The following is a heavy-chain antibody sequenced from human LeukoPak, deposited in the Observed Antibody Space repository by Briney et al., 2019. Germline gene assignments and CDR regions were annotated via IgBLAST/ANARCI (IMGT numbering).Heavy chain of an antibody. CDR2: INPNSGGT. V-gene: IGHV1-2*02. J-gene: IGHJ3*02. Sequence: ASVTVSCKASGYTFTGYYMHWVRQAPGQGLEWMGWINPNSGGTNYAQKFQGRVTMTRDTSISTAYMELSRLRSDDTAVYYCARPNIVVVVAATRGAFDIWGQGTMVTVSS. CDR3: ARPNIVVVVAATRGAFDI. CDR1: GYTFTGYY. D-gene: IGHD2-15*01.